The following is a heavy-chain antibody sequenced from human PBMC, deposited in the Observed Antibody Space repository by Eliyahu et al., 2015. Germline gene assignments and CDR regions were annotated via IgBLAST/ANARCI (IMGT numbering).Heavy chain of an antibody. D-gene: IGHD3-16*01. CDR3: ARFRGWFD. CDR1: GGSISSSSYY. J-gene: IGHJ4*02. V-gene: IGHV4-39*07. CDR2: XYYSGRX. Sequence: QLQLQXSGPGLVKPSXTLSLXXTVYGGSISSSSYYWGLIXQPPGKGLEWIGSXYYSGRXYXNPSLKSRVTISVDTSKNQFSLKLSSVTAADTAVYYCARFRGWFDWGQGTLVTVSS.